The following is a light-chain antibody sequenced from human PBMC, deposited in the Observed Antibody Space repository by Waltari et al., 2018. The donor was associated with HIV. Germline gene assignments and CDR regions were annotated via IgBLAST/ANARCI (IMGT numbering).Light chain of an antibody. Sequence: DIQMTQSPSSVSASVGDRVTITCRASQRLASWLAWYQQRPGKAPNRLIHTASILQSGVPSRFSGSGSGTDFTLTISNLQPEDFGTYYCQQSNGFVLTFGGGTKVEIK. CDR2: TAS. J-gene: IGKJ4*01. CDR3: QQSNGFVLT. CDR1: QRLASW. V-gene: IGKV1-12*01.